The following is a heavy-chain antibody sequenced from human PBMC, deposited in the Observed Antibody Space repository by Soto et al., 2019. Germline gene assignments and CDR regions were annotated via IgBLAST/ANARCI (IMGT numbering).Heavy chain of an antibody. D-gene: IGHD3-10*02. V-gene: IGHV3-33*01. CDR3: ARLAYSNVLGGLDS. J-gene: IGHJ5*01. CDR2: IWNDGINK. CDR1: GFIFSAYG. Sequence: QVQLVESGGGVVQPGRSLRLSCAASGFIFSAYGIHWVRQAPGKGLEWVAIIWNDGINKYYADSVKGRFTISRDNSKNTVDLKMNSLRVEDTAVYYCARLAYSNVLGGLDSWGQGTLVTASS.